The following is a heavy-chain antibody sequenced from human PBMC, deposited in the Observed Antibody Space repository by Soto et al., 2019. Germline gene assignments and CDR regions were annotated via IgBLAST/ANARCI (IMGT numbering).Heavy chain of an antibody. CDR1: GGAFSDYA. D-gene: IGHD2-21*01. J-gene: IGHJ6*02. Sequence: QVQLVQSGAEVKKPGSSVKVSCKASGGAFSDYAFSWVRQAPGQGLEWLGGSMPIFRAPDYAQKFQGRVTITADESTRTAYMEMRSLTSEDTATYYCASWLKEAHIGNYYYGMDVWGQGTTVTVS. CDR2: SMPIFRAP. CDR3: ASWLKEAHIGNYYYGMDV. V-gene: IGHV1-69*12.